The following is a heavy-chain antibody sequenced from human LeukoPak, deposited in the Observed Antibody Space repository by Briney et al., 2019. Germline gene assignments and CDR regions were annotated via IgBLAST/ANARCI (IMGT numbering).Heavy chain of an antibody. CDR1: GYTFISYD. CDR2: MNPNSGNT. J-gene: IGHJ4*02. CDR3: ARAPIANWGVEPLFDY. Sequence: GASVKVSCKASGYTFISYDIHWVRQATGQGLEWMGWMNPNSGNTGYAQKFQGRVTMTRNASISTAYMELSSLRSEDTAVYYCARAPIANWGVEPLFDYWGQGTLVTVSS. D-gene: IGHD7-27*01. V-gene: IGHV1-8*01.